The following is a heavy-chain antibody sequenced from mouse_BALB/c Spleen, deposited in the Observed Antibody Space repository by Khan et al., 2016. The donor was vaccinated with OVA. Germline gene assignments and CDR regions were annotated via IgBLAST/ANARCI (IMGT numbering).Heavy chain of an antibody. Sequence: EVELVESGGGLVQPGGSRKLSCAASGFTFRDYGMAGVRQAPGKGPEGVAFISSLAYSIYYADTVTGRFTISRENAKNTLYLEMSSLRSEDTALYYCARSWAMDYWGQGTSVTVSS. CDR3: ARSWAMDY. J-gene: IGHJ4*01. CDR2: ISSLAYSI. CDR1: GFTFRDYG. V-gene: IGHV5-15*02.